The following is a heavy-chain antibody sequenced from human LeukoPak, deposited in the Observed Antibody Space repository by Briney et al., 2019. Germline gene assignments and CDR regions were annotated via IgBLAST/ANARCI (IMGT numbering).Heavy chain of an antibody. V-gene: IGHV3-21*01. CDR2: ISSSSSYI. D-gene: IGHD2-2*01. J-gene: IGHJ4*02. CDR1: GFTFSSYS. CDR3: ARDALYCSSTSCYLTRLDY. Sequence: GGSLRLSRAASGFTFSSYSMNWVRQAPGKGLEWVSSISSSSSYIYYADSAKGRFTISRDNAKNSLYLQMNSLRAEDTAVYYCARDALYCSSTSCYLTRLDYWGQGTLVTVSS.